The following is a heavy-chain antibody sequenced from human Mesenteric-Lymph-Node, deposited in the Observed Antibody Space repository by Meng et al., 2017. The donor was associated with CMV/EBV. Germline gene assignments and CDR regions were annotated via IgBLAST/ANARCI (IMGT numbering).Heavy chain of an antibody. CDR2: INHSGST. Sequence: QGQLHQWGAGLLQPSQTLSVTCAVYGGSFSGYYWNWIRQSPEKGLEWIGEINHSGSTTYNPSFKSRIIISVDTSTNQISLNMSSVSAADTAVYYCARGSSYDTLTGYFDYWGQGALVTVSS. D-gene: IGHD3-9*01. CDR1: GGSFSGYY. CDR3: ARGSSYDTLTGYFDY. V-gene: IGHV4-34*01. J-gene: IGHJ4*02.